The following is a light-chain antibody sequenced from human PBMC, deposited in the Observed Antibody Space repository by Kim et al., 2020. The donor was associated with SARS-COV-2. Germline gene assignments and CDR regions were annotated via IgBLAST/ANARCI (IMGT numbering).Light chain of an antibody. V-gene: IGKV3-20*01. Sequence: EIVLTQSPGTLSLSPGERATLSCRASQSVSSSYLAWYQQKPGQAPRLLIYGASSRATGIPDRFSGSGSGTDFTLIISRLEPEDFAVYYCQHYGNSFGQGTKLEI. CDR1: QSVSSSY. CDR2: GAS. J-gene: IGKJ2*01. CDR3: QHYGNS.